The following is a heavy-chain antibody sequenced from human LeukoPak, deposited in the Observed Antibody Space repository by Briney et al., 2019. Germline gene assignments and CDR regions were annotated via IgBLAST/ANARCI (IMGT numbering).Heavy chain of an antibody. CDR2: INGNGGST. CDR3: AGNLVYYYGSGSYYHSWFDP. J-gene: IGHJ5*02. Sequence: GGSLRLSCAASGFTFSSYAMSWVRQIPGKGLEWVSGINGNGGSTNYADSVKGRFTISRDNSKNTLYLQMNSLRAEDTAVYYCAGNLVYYYGSGSYYHSWFDPWGQGTLVTVSS. CDR1: GFTFSSYA. D-gene: IGHD3-10*01. V-gene: IGHV3-23*01.